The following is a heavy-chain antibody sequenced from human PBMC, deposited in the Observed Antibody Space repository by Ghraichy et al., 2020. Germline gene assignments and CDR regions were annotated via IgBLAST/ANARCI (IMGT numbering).Heavy chain of an antibody. CDR3: ARDTSEPDYGDYHNWFDP. CDR2: ISAYNGNT. CDR1: GYTFTSYG. D-gene: IGHD4-17*01. Sequence: ASVKVSCKASGYTFTSYGISWVRQAPGQGLEWMGWISAYNGNTNYAQKLQGRVTMTTDTSTSTAYMELRSLRSDDTAVYYCARDTSEPDYGDYHNWFDPWGQGTLVTVSS. J-gene: IGHJ5*02. V-gene: IGHV1-18*01.